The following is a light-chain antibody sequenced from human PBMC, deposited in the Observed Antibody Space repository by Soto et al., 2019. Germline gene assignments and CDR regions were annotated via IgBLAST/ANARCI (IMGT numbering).Light chain of an antibody. Sequence: QSALTQPPSASGSPGQSVAVSCTGTNSDVGAYNYVSWYQQYPGKAPKLIIYEVTKRPSGVPDRFSGSKSGNTASLTVSGLQAEDEADYYCVSFAGSNNVVIGGWTQLTVL. CDR2: EVT. CDR1: NSDVGAYNY. CDR3: VSFAGSNNVV. V-gene: IGLV2-8*01. J-gene: IGLJ3*02.